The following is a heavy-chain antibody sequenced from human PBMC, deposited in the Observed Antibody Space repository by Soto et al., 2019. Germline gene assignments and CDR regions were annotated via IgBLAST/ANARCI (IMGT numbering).Heavy chain of an antibody. Sequence: GESLKISCQASGYSFTAYWITWVRQMPGKGLEWMATIDPSDSYVDYSPSFRGHVTFSVDRSITTVYLQWGSLKASDSAMYFCTRRASSSFYHFDFWGQGALLTVSS. CDR1: GYSFTAYW. J-gene: IGHJ4*02. CDR2: IDPSDSYV. D-gene: IGHD2-2*01. CDR3: TRRASSSFYHFDF. V-gene: IGHV5-10-1*01.